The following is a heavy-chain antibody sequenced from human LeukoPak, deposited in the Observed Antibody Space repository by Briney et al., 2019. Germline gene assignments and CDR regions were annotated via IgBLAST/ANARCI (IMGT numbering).Heavy chain of an antibody. CDR2: INHSGST. Sequence: PSETLSLTCAVYGGSFSGYYWSWIRQPPGKGLEWMGEINHSGSTNYNPSLKSRVTISVDTSKNQFSLKLSSVTAADTAVYYCASLPAADSNYYGMDVWGQGTTVTVSS. J-gene: IGHJ6*02. CDR3: ASLPAADSNYYGMDV. CDR1: GGSFSGYY. D-gene: IGHD2-2*01. V-gene: IGHV4-34*01.